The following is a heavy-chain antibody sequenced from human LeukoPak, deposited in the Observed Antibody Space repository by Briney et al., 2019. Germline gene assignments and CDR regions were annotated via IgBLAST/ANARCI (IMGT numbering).Heavy chain of an antibody. CDR1: GGSISSGGYY. Sequence: PSETLSLTCTVSGGSISSGGYYWSWIRQHPGKGLEWIGYIYYSGSTYYNPSLKSRVTISVDTSKNQFSLKLSSVTAADTAVYYCARRLLWFGESPYFDYWGQGTLVTVSS. J-gene: IGHJ4*02. CDR2: IYYSGST. V-gene: IGHV4-31*03. CDR3: ARRLLWFGESPYFDY. D-gene: IGHD3-10*01.